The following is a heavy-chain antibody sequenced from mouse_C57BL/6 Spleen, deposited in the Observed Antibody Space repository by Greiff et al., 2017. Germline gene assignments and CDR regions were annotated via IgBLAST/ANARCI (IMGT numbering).Heavy chain of an antibody. V-gene: IGHV1-53*01. CDR3: ARGVLGGD. D-gene: IGHD3-1*01. CDR2: INPSNGGT. J-gene: IGHJ2*01. Sequence: QVQLQQPGTELVKPGASVKLSCKASGYTFTSHWMHWVKPRPGQGLEWIGNINPSNGGTNYNEKFKSKATLTVDKSSSTAYMPLSSPTSEDSAVHDCARGVLGGDWGQGTTLTVSS. CDR1: GYTFTSHW.